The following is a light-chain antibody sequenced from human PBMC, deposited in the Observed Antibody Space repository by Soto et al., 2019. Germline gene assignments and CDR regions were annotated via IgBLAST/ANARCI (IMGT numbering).Light chain of an antibody. CDR1: SGDVGGYNF. J-gene: IGLJ1*01. V-gene: IGLV2-14*03. CDR2: NVY. CDR3: SAYTVSRTYV. Sequence: QAGLTQPASGSGSPGQSITISCTGTSGDVGGYNFVSWHQQHPGKAPKLMIYNVYDRPSGISYRFSGSKSGNTASLTISGLQGEDEADYYCSAYTVSRTYVFGTGTKVTVL.